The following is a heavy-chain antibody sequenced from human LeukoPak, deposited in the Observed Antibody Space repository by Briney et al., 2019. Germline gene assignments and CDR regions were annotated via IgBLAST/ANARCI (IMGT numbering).Heavy chain of an antibody. Sequence: GESLKISCKGSGYSCTSYWIGWVRQLPGKGLEWIGIIYPGDSDTRYSPSFQGQVTISADKSISTAYLQWSSLKASDTAMYYCARLYDILTGYQGEFDYWGQATLVTVSS. CDR3: ARLYDILTGYQGEFDY. J-gene: IGHJ4*02. CDR2: IYPGDSDT. CDR1: GYSCTSYW. V-gene: IGHV5-51*01. D-gene: IGHD3-9*01.